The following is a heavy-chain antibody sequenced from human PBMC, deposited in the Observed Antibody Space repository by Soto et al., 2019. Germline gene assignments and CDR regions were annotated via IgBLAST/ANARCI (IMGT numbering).Heavy chain of an antibody. CDR2: ISNSGNTI. J-gene: IGHJ6*02. D-gene: IGHD1-20*01. CDR1: GFVFKNYE. CDR3: ARDIDNRDYYYGLDV. V-gene: IGHV3-48*03. Sequence: LRLSCVASGFVFKNYEMNWVRQAPGKGLEWISYISNSGNTIYVADSMRGRFTISRDNAKNSLFLQMNSLRADDTAVYYCARDIDNRDYYYGLDVWRQGTTVTVSS.